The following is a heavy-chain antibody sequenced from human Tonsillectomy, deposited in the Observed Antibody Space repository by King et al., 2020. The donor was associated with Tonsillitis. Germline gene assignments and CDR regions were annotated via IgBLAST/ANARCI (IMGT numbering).Heavy chain of an antibody. D-gene: IGHD2-2*01. Sequence: VQLVESGGGLVKPGGSLRLSCAASGFNFNYSWMSWVRQAPGKGLEWVGQIKSKIDGETTDYTAPVKGRFIISRDDSKNTLYLQMNSLKTEDTSVYYCTTDSSSTGCYGWAWFETWGPRALVTVSS. CDR1: GFNFNYSW. CDR2: IKSKIDGETT. V-gene: IGHV3-15*01. CDR3: TTDSSSTGCYGWAWFET. J-gene: IGHJ5*02.